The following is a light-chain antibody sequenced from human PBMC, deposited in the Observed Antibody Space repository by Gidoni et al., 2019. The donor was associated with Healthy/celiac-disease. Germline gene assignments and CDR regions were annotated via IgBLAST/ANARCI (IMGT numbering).Light chain of an antibody. Sequence: DIVLTQSPLSLPVTPGEPASTSCWSSQSLLHSNGYNYLDWYLQKPGQSPQLLIYLGSNRASGVPDRFSGSESGTDFTLKINRVEAEDVGVYYCMQALQTPFTFGPGTKVDIK. CDR1: QSLLHSNGYNY. CDR2: LGS. V-gene: IGKV2-28*01. CDR3: MQALQTPFT. J-gene: IGKJ3*01.